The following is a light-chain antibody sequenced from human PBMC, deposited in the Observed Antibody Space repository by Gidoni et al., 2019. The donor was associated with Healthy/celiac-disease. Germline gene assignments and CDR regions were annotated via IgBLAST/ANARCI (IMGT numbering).Light chain of an antibody. CDR1: QSVSSY. J-gene: IGKJ5*01. CDR2: DAS. CDR3: QQRSNWPPIT. Sequence: EIVLTQSPATLSLSPAERATLSCRASQSVSSYLAWYQQKPGQAPRLLIYDASNRATGIPARFSGSGSGTDFTLTISSLEPEDFAVYYCQQRSNWPPITFXXXTRLEIK. V-gene: IGKV3-11*01.